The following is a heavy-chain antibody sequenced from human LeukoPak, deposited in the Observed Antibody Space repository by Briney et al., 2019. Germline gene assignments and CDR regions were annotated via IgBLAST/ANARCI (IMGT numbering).Heavy chain of an antibody. D-gene: IGHD6-19*01. J-gene: IGHJ4*02. V-gene: IGHV3-64*01. Sequence: GGSLRLSCAASGFTVSNNYMSWVRQAPGKGLEYVSAISSNGGSTYYANSVKGRFTISRDNSKNTLYLQMGSLRAEDMAVYYCARDTGVAGNDYWGQGTLVTVSS. CDR2: ISSNGGST. CDR3: ARDTGVAGNDY. CDR1: GFTVSNNY.